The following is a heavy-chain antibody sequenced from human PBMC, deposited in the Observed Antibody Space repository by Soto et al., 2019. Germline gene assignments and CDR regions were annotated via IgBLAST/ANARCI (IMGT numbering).Heavy chain of an antibody. V-gene: IGHV4-39*01. Sequence: QLQLQESGPGLVKPSETLSLTCTVSGGSISSSSYYWGWIRQPPGKGLEWIGRIYYSGSTYYNPSIKGRVTISVDTSRNQFSLKLSSVTAADTAVYYCARHDGVTTREYYFDYWGQGTLVTVSS. CDR2: IYYSGST. J-gene: IGHJ4*02. CDR1: GGSISSSSYY. D-gene: IGHD4-17*01. CDR3: ARHDGVTTREYYFDY.